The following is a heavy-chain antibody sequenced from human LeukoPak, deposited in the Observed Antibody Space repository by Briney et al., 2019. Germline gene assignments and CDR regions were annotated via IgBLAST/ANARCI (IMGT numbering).Heavy chain of an antibody. CDR2: INHSGST. D-gene: IGHD3-16*02. Sequence: SETLSLTCSVSGVSISSSNSYWGWIRQPPGKGLEWIGEINHSGSTNYNPSLKSRVTISVDTSKNQFSLKLSSVTAADTAVYYCARGARRSVWGSYRYFYFDYWGQGTLVTVSS. J-gene: IGHJ4*02. CDR3: ARGARRSVWGSYRYFYFDY. CDR1: GVSISSSNSY. V-gene: IGHV4-39*07.